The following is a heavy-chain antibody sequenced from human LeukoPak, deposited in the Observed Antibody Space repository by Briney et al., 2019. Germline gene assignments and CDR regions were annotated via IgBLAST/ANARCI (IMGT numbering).Heavy chain of an antibody. CDR2: IYSGGST. CDR3: ARTGGSGWYDY. CDR1: GFTVSSNY. Sequence: GGSLRLSCAASGFTVSSNYMSWVRQAPGKGLEWVSVIYSGGSTNYADSVKGRFTISRDNAKNSLYLQMNSLRAEDTAVYYCARTGGSGWYDYWGQGTLVTVSS. J-gene: IGHJ4*02. D-gene: IGHD6-19*01. V-gene: IGHV3-53*01.